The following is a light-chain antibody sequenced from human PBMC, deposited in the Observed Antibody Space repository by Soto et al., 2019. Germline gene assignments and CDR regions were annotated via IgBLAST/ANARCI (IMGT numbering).Light chain of an antibody. V-gene: IGKV1-5*03. CDR1: QSTSTW. CDR3: QQYITYPYA. Sequence: DIQMTQSPSTLSASVGDRVTITCRASQSTSTWLAGYQQRPGKTPKLLISEASKLESGVPSRFSGSGSGTQVTLTIRSLQPDDFATYYCQQYITYPYAFGQGTKVEIK. J-gene: IGKJ1*01. CDR2: EAS.